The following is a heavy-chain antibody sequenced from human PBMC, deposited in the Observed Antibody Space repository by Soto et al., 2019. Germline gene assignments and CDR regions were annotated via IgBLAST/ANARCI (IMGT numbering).Heavy chain of an antibody. D-gene: IGHD6-19*01. CDR3: AREGRGWHYFDY. Sequence: EVQLVETGGGLIQPGGSLRLSCAASGFTVSSNYMSWARQAPGKGLEWVSVIYSGGSTYCADSVKGRFTISRDNSKNTLYLQMNSLRAEDTAVYYCAREGRGWHYFDYWGQGTLVTVSS. J-gene: IGHJ4*02. CDR1: GFTVSSNY. CDR2: IYSGGST. V-gene: IGHV3-53*02.